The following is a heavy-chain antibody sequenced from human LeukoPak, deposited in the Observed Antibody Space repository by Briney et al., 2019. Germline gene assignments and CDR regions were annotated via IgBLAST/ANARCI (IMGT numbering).Heavy chain of an antibody. CDR2: IYTSGST. CDR3: ARAPRYCSSTSCYLRFDP. Sequence: SETLSLTCTVSGGSISSYYWSWIRQPPGKGLEWIGYIYTSGSTNYNPSLKSRVTMSVDTSKNQFSLKLSSVTAADTAVYYCARAPRYCSSTSCYLRFDPWGQGTLVTVSS. CDR1: GGSISSYY. J-gene: IGHJ5*02. D-gene: IGHD2-2*01. V-gene: IGHV4-4*08.